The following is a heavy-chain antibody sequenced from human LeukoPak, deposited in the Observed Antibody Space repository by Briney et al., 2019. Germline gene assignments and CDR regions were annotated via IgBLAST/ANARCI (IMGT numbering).Heavy chain of an antibody. CDR3: ARARKFPAFNYYFDY. CDR2: ISGSGGST. D-gene: IGHD1-20*01. CDR1: GFTFSTYG. V-gene: IGHV3-23*01. Sequence: GGSLRLSCVASGFTFSTYGMSWVRQAPGKGLEWVSAISGSGGSTYYADSVKGRFTISRDNSKNTLYLQMNSLRAEDTAVYYCARARKFPAFNYYFDYWGQGTLVTVSS. J-gene: IGHJ4*02.